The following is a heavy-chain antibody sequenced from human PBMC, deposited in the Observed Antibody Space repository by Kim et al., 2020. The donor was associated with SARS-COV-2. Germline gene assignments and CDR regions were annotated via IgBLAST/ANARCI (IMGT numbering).Heavy chain of an antibody. D-gene: IGHD4-4*01. CDR1: GDSVSSDSVA. CDR2: TYYRSKWYN. J-gene: IGHJ4*02. V-gene: IGHV6-1*01. Sequence: SPTLSLTCAISGDSVSSDSVAWTWIRQSPSRGLEWLGRTYYRSKWYNDYAVSVKSRITISPDTSKNQFSLQLNSVAPEDTAVYYCARDHQYSIDYWGQGTLVTVSS. CDR3: ARDHQYSIDY.